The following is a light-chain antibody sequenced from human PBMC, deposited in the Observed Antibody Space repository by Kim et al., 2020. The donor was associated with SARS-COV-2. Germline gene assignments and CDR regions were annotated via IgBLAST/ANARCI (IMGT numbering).Light chain of an antibody. J-gene: IGLJ2*01. CDR1: SSDVGSYTR. CDR3: SSYTSSSTLI. CDR2: EVS. V-gene: IGLV2-18*02. Sequence: GQSVPIACTGTSSDVGSYTRVSWYQQPPGTAPKLIIYEVSDRPSGVPHRFSGSKSGNTASLTISWLQTEDEADYYCSSYTSSSTLIFGGGTKVTVL.